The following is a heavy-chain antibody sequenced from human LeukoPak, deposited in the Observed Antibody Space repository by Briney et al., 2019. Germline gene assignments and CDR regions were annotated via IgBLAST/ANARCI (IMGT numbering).Heavy chain of an antibody. CDR3: TTATKSGTYSRGY. CDR2: VKSKTDGGTT. CDR1: GFIFSNDW. V-gene: IGHV3-15*01. D-gene: IGHD1-26*01. J-gene: IGHJ4*02. Sequence: GGSLRLSCAASGFIFSNDWMNWVRQAPGKGLEWVGRVKSKTDGGTTDYAAPVKGRFTISRDDSRNTMYLQMNSLKTEDTAVYYCTTATKSGTYSRGYWGQGTLVTVSS.